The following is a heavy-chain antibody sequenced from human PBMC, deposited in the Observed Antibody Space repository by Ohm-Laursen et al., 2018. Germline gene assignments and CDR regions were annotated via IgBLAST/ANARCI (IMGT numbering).Heavy chain of an antibody. CDR2: IRGKAYDGTT. J-gene: IGHJ4*02. CDR1: GFTFGDYT. CDR3: TRDSKGVYRSSRDFDY. Sequence: RSLRLSCAASGFTFGDYTMSWFRQAPGKGLEWVGFIRGKAYDGTTEYAASVKGRFTISRDDSKSIAYLQMNSLKTEDTAVYYCTRDSKGVYRSSRDFDYWGQGTRVTVSS. D-gene: IGHD6-6*01. V-gene: IGHV3-49*03.